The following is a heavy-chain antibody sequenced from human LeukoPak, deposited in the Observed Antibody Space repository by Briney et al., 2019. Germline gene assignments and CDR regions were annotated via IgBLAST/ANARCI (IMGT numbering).Heavy chain of an antibody. CDR3: VRAGYCSSTSCYGRYYYYYGMDV. CDR1: GFTFSSYG. V-gene: IGHV3-33*01. J-gene: IGHJ6*04. D-gene: IGHD2-2*01. Sequence: GGSLRLSCAASGFTFSSYGMHWVRQAPGKGLEWVAVIWYDGSNKYYADSVKGRFTISRDNSKNTLYLQMNSLRAEDTAVYYCVRAGYCSSTSCYGRYYYYYGMDVWGKGTTVTVSS. CDR2: IWYDGSNK.